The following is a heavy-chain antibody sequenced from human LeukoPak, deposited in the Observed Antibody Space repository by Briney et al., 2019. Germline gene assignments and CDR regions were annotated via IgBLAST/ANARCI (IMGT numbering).Heavy chain of an antibody. V-gene: IGHV4-59*08. CDR2: SYYSGSH. J-gene: IGHJ4*02. Sequence: AEPLTLPCTVSGGFISIHYWLWIRQPPGKGLEWIAYSYYSGSHNYYPSLKSRFTISVDTSKNQFYLTLTSVTAADTAVYYCARHSGFIGGDYWGQGTLVTVSS. CDR1: GGFISIHY. CDR3: ARHSGFIGGDY. D-gene: IGHD1-26*01.